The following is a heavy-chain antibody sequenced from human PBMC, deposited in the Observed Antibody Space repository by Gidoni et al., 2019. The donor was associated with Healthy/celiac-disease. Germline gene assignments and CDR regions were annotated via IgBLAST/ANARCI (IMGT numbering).Heavy chain of an antibody. J-gene: IGHJ4*02. CDR1: GVTFSHYS. CDR3: ARDAPYYDSSGSYFDY. CDR2: ISSSSSYI. V-gene: IGHV3-21*01. D-gene: IGHD3-22*01. Sequence: EVQLVASGGGMVKPGGSLNLSTAASGVTFSHYSMNWVGQAPGKGLGWFSAISSSSSYIYYADSVKGRFTISRDNAKNSLYLQMNSLRAEDTAVYYCARDAPYYDSSGSYFDYWGQGTLVTVSS.